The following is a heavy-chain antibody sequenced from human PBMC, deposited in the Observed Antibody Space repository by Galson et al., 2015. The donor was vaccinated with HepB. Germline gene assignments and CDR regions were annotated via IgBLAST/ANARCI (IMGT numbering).Heavy chain of an antibody. D-gene: IGHD3-22*01. V-gene: IGHV3-48*01. CDR2: ISFTSNSI. CDR3: ARATLIVQYAFDI. CDR1: GFTFSSYN. J-gene: IGHJ3*02. Sequence: SLRLSCAASGFTFSSYNMNWVRQAPGKGLEWVSYISFTSNSIYYADSVKGRFTISRDNAKNSLFLQMNSLRAEDTAVYYCARATLIVQYAFDIWGQGTVVTVSS.